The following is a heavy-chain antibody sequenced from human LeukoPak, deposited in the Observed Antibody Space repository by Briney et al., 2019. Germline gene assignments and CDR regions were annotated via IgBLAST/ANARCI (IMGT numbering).Heavy chain of an antibody. CDR3: ASGASRVGSRVWFDP. J-gene: IGHJ5*02. Sequence: PSETLSLTCTVSGGSISSSSYYWGWIRQPPGKGRDYIGSICYSGSTYYNPSLESRVTISVDTSKNQFSLKLTSVTAADTAVYYCASGASRVGSRVWFDPWGQGTLVTVSS. D-gene: IGHD1-26*01. CDR2: ICYSGST. V-gene: IGHV4-39*01. CDR1: GGSISSSSYY.